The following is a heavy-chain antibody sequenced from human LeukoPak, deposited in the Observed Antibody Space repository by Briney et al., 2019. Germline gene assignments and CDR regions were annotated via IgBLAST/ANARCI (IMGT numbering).Heavy chain of an antibody. V-gene: IGHV1-24*01. Sequence: ASVKVSCKVSGYTLTELSMHWVRQAPGKGLEWMGDFDPEDGEKIYAQKFQGRVTMTEDTSTDTAYMELSSLRSEDTAVYYCATDRRPLKGRAAAGPYYMDVWGKGTTVTVSS. J-gene: IGHJ6*03. CDR1: GYTLTELS. CDR3: ATDRRPLKGRAAAGPYYMDV. CDR2: FDPEDGEK. D-gene: IGHD6-13*01.